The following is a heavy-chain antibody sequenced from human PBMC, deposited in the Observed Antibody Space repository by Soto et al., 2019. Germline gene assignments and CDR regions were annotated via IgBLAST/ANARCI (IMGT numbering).Heavy chain of an antibody. Sequence: QVHLQESGPGLVKPSGTLSLTCGVSGGSINNGYWWTWVRQPPGKGLEWIGEKHHSGSTNYNLSPTXXVSISLDKSKNLFSLILSSVTADATAVYYCAYSSGWWRLDVWGQGTTVTVSS. J-gene: IGHJ6*02. CDR1: GGSINNGYW. CDR3: AYSSGWWRLDV. CDR2: KHHSGST. V-gene: IGHV4-4*02. D-gene: IGHD6-19*01.